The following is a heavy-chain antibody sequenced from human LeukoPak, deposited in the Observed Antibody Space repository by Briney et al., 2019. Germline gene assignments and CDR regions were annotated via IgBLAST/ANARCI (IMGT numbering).Heavy chain of an antibody. CDR2: INQDGSEK. J-gene: IGHJ4*02. D-gene: IGHD5-18*01. CDR1: GFNFTNYW. Sequence: GGSLRLSCAASGFNFTNYWMSWVRQAPGKGLEWVANINQDGSEKYNVDSVKGRFSNSRDNAKNSLYLQMNSLRAEDTAVYYCARGRGYSYHDYWGQGTLVTVSS. CDR3: ARGRGYSYHDY. V-gene: IGHV3-7*01.